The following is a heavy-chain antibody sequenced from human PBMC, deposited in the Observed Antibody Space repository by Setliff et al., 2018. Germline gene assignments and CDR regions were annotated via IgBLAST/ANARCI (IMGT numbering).Heavy chain of an antibody. J-gene: IGHJ6*04. V-gene: IGHV4-31*03. D-gene: IGHD3-10*01. CDR2: IYHSGST. CDR1: GGPISSGGYY. Sequence: PSETLSLTCTVSGGPISSGGYYWSWIRQHPGKGLEWIGYIYHSGSTYYNPSRKSRVTISVDTSKNQFFLKLSSVTAADTAVYYCGRDTLLRGSRRRMDVWGKGTTVTVSS. CDR3: GRDTLLRGSRRRMDV.